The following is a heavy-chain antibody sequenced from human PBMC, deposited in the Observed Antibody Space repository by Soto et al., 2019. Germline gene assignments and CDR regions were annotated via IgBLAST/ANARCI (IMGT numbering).Heavy chain of an antibody. CDR1: GGSISSSSYY. D-gene: IGHD3-10*01. CDR2: IYYSGST. CDR3: ATCITMVRGATRPYYYYYGMDV. J-gene: IGHJ6*02. Sequence: KTSETLSLTCTVSGGSISSSSYYWGWIRQPPGKGLEWIGSIYYSGSTYYNPSLKSRVTISVDTSKNQFSLKLSSVTAADTAVYYCATCITMVRGATRPYYYYYGMDVLGQGTTVTVS. V-gene: IGHV4-39*01.